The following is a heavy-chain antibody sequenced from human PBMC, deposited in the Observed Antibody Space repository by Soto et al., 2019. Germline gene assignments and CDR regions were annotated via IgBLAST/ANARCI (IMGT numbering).Heavy chain of an antibody. D-gene: IGHD5-12*01. CDR3: AKSPRGEMATD. V-gene: IGHV1-18*01. CDR2: ISTYNGVT. Sequence: QVQLVQSGGEVKKPGASVPVSCKASGYTFINYHITWVRQAPGQGLEWMAWISTYNGVTDCAQRFQGRATMTRNISTSTADMELRNLRSDDTAVYFCAKSPRGEMATDWGQGTLVTVSS. J-gene: IGHJ4*02. CDR1: GYTFINYH.